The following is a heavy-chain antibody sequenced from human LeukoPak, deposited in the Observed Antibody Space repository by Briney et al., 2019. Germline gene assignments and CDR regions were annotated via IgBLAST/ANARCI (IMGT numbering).Heavy chain of an antibody. J-gene: IGHJ4*02. CDR2: IRYDGSNK. CDR3: AKAATPDIVVVPAAGY. D-gene: IGHD2-2*01. V-gene: IGHV3-30*02. Sequence: GGSLRLSCAASGFTFSSYGMHWVRQAPGKGLEWVAFIRYDGSNKYYADSVKGRFTISRDNSKNTLYLQMNSLRAEDTAVYYCAKAATPDIVVVPAAGYWGQGTLVTVSS. CDR1: GFTFSSYG.